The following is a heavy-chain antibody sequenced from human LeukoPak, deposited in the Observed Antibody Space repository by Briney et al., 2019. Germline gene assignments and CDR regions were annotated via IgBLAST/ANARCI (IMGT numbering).Heavy chain of an antibody. Sequence: PGRSLRLSCAASGFTFRSHGMYWVRQAPGKGLEWVAIIWYDGSNKYYADSVKGRFTISRDNSKNTLYLQMNSLGAEDTAVYYCARDRAAARMDVWGKGTTVTVSS. CDR3: ARDRAAARMDV. J-gene: IGHJ6*04. CDR2: IWYDGSNK. D-gene: IGHD6-13*01. CDR1: GFTFRSHG. V-gene: IGHV3-33*01.